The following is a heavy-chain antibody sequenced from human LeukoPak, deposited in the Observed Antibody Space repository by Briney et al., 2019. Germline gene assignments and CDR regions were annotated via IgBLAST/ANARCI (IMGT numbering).Heavy chain of an antibody. J-gene: IGHJ4*02. CDR1: GGSISSSSYS. CDR3: ARQLGYCSSTSCYADKVDY. D-gene: IGHD2-2*01. CDR2: IYYSGST. Sequence: SETLSLTCTVSGGSISSSSYSWGWIRQPPGKGLEWIGSIYYSGSTYYTPSLKSRVTISVDTSKNQFSLKLSSVTAADTAVYYCARQLGYCSSTSCYADKVDYWGQGTLVTVSS. V-gene: IGHV4-39*01.